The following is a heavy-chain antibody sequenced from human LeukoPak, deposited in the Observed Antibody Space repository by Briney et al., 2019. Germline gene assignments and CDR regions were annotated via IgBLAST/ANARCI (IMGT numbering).Heavy chain of an antibody. CDR3: ARDPSTRSGSYFHFDY. V-gene: IGHV3-30*02. CDR1: GFTFSSYG. Sequence: HPGGSLRLSCAASGFTFSSYGMHWVRQAPGKGLEWVAFIRYDGSNKYYADSVKGRFTISRDNSKNTLYLQMNSLRAEDTAVYYCARDPSTRSGSYFHFDYWGQGTLVTVSS. CDR2: IRYDGSNK. J-gene: IGHJ4*02. D-gene: IGHD1-26*01.